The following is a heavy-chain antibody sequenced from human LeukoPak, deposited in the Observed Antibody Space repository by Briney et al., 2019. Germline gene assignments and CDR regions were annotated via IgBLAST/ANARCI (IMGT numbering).Heavy chain of an antibody. V-gene: IGHV1-2*02. CDR2: INPNSGGT. D-gene: IGHD6-13*01. CDR1: GYTFTGYY. Sequence: ASVKVSCKASGYTFTGYYMHWVRQAPGQGLEWMGWINPNSGGTNYAQKFQGRVTMTRDTSISTAYMELSRLRSDDTAVYYCARSGAAGTVTADRFDPWGQGTLVTVSS. CDR3: ARSGAAGTVTADRFDP. J-gene: IGHJ5*02.